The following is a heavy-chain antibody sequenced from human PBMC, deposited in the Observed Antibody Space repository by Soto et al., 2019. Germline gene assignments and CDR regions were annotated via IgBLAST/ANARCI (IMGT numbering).Heavy chain of an antibody. Sequence: GGSLRLSCAASGFTFSGYIMNWVRQAPGQGLEWVSSISSSSSYIYYADSVKGRFTISRDNAKNSLYLQMNSLRAEDTAVYYCARQLGLWELQGSFDYWGQGTLVTVSS. D-gene: IGHD1-26*01. CDR2: ISSSSSYI. CDR1: GFTFSGYI. V-gene: IGHV3-21*01. J-gene: IGHJ4*02. CDR3: ARQLGLWELQGSFDY.